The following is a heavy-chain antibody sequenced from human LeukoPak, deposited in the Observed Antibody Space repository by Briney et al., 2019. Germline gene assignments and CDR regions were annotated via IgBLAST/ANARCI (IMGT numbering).Heavy chain of an antibody. CDR1: GASITSYY. Sequence: SETLSLTCTVSGASITSYYWSWIRQPPGKGLEWIGNIYYSGNTNYNPSLKSRVTISVDMSKSHFSLKLSSVTAADTAVYYCARRHQVSSYSPYAFDIWGQGTMVIVSS. CDR2: IYYSGNT. D-gene: IGHD6-6*01. J-gene: IGHJ3*02. V-gene: IGHV4-59*08. CDR3: ARRHQVSSYSPYAFDI.